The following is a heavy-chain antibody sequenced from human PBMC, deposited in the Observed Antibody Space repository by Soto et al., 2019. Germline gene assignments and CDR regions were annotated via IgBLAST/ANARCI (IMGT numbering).Heavy chain of an antibody. Sequence: GSLRLSCAASGFNFSNHWMHWVRQRPAEGLVWVSRITSDGKSKAYAESVKGRFAISRDNAKNTLYLQMNGLTAEDTAVYYCARESGDWPLNWLDPWGQGNRVNVS. V-gene: IGHV3-74*01. CDR1: GFNFSNHW. D-gene: IGHD2-21*02. CDR3: ARESGDWPLNWLDP. J-gene: IGHJ5*02. CDR2: ITSDGKSK.